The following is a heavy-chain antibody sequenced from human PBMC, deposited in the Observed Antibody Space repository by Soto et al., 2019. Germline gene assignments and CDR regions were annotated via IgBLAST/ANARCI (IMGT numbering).Heavy chain of an antibody. Sequence: EVQLLESGGGLVQPGGSLRLSCAASGFTFSSYAMSWVRQAPGKGLEWVSAISGSGGSTYYADSVKGRFTISRDNSKNNLYLQKKRLGSEDTAVYYCAKDKKYQLPYGMDVWGQGTTVTVSS. D-gene: IGHD2-2*01. CDR3: AKDKKYQLPYGMDV. CDR1: GFTFSSYA. J-gene: IGHJ6*02. CDR2: ISGSGGST. V-gene: IGHV3-23*01.